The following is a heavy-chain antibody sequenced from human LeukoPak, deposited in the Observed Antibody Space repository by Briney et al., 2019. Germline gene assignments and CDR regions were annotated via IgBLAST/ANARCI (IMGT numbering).Heavy chain of an antibody. CDR2: ISYDGSNK. CDR3: ARDLLGVSYGMDV. D-gene: IGHD2-15*01. CDR1: GFTFSSYA. Sequence: PPGGSLRLSCAASGFTFSSYAMHWVRQAPGKGLEWVAVISYDGSNKYYADSVKGRFTISRDNSKNTLYLQMNSLRAEDTAVYYCARDLLGVSYGMDVWGQGTTVTVSS. V-gene: IGHV3-30*04. J-gene: IGHJ6*02.